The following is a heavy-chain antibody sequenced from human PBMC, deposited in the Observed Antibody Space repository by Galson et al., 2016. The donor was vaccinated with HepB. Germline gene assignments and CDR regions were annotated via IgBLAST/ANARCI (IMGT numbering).Heavy chain of an antibody. D-gene: IGHD5-18*01. V-gene: IGHV4-34*01. CDR2: INHSGST. CDR3: ARGRGDSYGYAYFAY. Sequence: SETLSLTCAVYGGSFSSYYWSWIRQPPGKGLEWIGEINHSGSTNYDPSLKSRVTISVDPSKKQFSLNLSSVTAADTAVYYCARGRGDSYGYAYFAYWGQGTLVTVSS. CDR1: GGSFSSYY. J-gene: IGHJ4*02.